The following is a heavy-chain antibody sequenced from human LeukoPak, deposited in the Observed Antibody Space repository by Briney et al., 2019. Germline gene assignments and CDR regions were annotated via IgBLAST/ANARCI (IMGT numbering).Heavy chain of an antibody. CDR1: GFTFSSYG. J-gene: IGHJ4*02. Sequence: GGSLRLSCAASGFTFSSYGMHWVRQAPGKGLEWVAVIWYDGSNKYYADSVKGRFTISRDNSKNTLYLQMNSLRAEDTAVYYCARDLEPYSQTYYFDYWGQGTLVTVSS. V-gene: IGHV3-33*01. CDR2: IWYDGSNK. CDR3: ARDLEPYSQTYYFDY. D-gene: IGHD6-13*01.